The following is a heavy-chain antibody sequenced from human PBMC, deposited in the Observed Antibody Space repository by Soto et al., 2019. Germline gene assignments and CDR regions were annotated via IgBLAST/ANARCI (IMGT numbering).Heavy chain of an antibody. V-gene: IGHV3-11*06. D-gene: IGHD2-15*01. J-gene: IGHJ5*02. CDR2: ISPGSRYP. Sequence: GGSLRLSGAVSGFTFGDSYISWIRQAPWKGLEWLSYISPGSRYPAYADSVKGRFTISRDNAKRSLYLQMMSLTAEDTAIYYCVRGGGGGLVDPWGKVNMVTVSS. CDR3: VRGGGGGLVDP. CDR1: GFTFGDSY.